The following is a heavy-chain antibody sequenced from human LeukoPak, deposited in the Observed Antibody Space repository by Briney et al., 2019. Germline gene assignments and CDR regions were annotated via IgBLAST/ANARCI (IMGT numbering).Heavy chain of an antibody. J-gene: IGHJ4*02. CDR3: ARRRYSSTWDY. V-gene: IGHV1-8*01. D-gene: IGHD6-13*01. Sequence: GASVKVSCKASGYTFTSYDINWVRQATGQGLEWMGWMNPNSGNTGYAQKLQGRVTMTTDTSTSTAYMELRSLRSDDTAVYYCARRRYSSTWDYWGQGTLVTVSS. CDR2: MNPNSGNT. CDR1: GYTFTSYD.